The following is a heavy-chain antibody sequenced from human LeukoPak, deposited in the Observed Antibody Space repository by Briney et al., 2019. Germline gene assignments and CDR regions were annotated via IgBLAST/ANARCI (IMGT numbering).Heavy chain of an antibody. CDR1: GGSISSDDYY. J-gene: IGHJ3*02. CDR3: AREQEGVTRDDAFDI. V-gene: IGHV4-30-4*01. CDR2: IYYSGST. Sequence: PSETLSLTCTVSGGSISSDDYYWSWIRQPPGKGLEWIGYIYYSGSTYYNPSLKSRVTISVDTSKNQFSLKLSSVTAAGTAVYYCAREQEGVTRDDAFDIWGQGTMVTVSS. D-gene: IGHD4-17*01.